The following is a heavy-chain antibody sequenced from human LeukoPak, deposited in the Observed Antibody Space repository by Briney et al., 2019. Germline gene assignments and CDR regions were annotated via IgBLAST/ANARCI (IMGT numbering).Heavy chain of an antibody. CDR2: IRYDGSNK. J-gene: IGHJ4*02. V-gene: IGHV3-30*02. D-gene: IGHD3-10*01. CDR3: AKPELLWFGEFNYDY. CDR1: GFTFTSYG. Sequence: GGSLRFSCAAPGFTFTSYGMHWVRQAPGKGLEWVAFIRYDGSNKYYADSVKGRFTISRDNSKNTLYLQMNSLRAEDTAVYYCAKPELLWFGEFNYDYWGQGTLVIVSS.